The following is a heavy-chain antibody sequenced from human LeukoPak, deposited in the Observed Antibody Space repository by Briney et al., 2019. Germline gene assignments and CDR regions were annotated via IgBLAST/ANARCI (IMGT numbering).Heavy chain of an antibody. J-gene: IGHJ4*02. CDR2: INPNSGGT. CDR3: ARETDSSSWYDY. Sequence: GASVKVSCKASGYSFISFYIHWVRQAPGQGLEWMGWINPNSGGTNYAQKFQGRVTMTRDTSISTAYMELSRLRSDDTAVYYCARETDSSSWYDYWGQGTLVTVSS. CDR1: GYSFISFY. V-gene: IGHV1-2*02. D-gene: IGHD6-13*01.